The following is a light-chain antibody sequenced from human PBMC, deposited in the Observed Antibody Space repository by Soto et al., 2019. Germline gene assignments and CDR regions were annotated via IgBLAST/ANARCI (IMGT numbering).Light chain of an antibody. CDR3: QQTYSTPQP. V-gene: IGKV1-39*01. Sequence: DIQMTQSPSSLSASVGDRVTITCRASQTINTYLSWYQQKPGKPPKLLINIASSLQSGVPSRFSGSGSGTDFTLTISNVQPEDFATYYCQQTYSTPQPFGQGTRLEI. CDR2: IAS. CDR1: QTINTY. J-gene: IGKJ5*01.